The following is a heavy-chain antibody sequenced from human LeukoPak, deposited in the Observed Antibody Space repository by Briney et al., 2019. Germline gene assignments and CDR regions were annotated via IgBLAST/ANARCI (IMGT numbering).Heavy chain of an antibody. V-gene: IGHV1-2*02. D-gene: IGHD6-19*01. CDR1: GYTFTGYY. J-gene: IGHJ4*02. Sequence: ASVKVSCKASGYTFTGYYMHWVRQAPGQGLEWMGWINPNSGGTNYAQKFQGRFTMTRDTSISTAYMELSRLRSDDTAVYYCASSIAVAGTGFDYWGQGTLVTVSS. CDR3: ASSIAVAGTGFDY. CDR2: INPNSGGT.